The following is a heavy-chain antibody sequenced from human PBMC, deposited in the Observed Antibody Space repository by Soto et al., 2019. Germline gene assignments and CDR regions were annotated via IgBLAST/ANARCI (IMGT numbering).Heavy chain of an antibody. CDR3: TLYDALVFDF. Sequence: ESGGGLVKPGGSLRLSCAASGFTVNTFNMNWVRQAPGKGLEWVSSISNYDNTAYADSVKGRFTVSRDNAKNSLFLQMNSLRAEDTAVYYCTLYDALVFDFWGQGALVTVSS. D-gene: IGHD2-8*01. CDR2: ISNYDNT. J-gene: IGHJ4*02. V-gene: IGHV3-21*01. CDR1: GFTVNTFN.